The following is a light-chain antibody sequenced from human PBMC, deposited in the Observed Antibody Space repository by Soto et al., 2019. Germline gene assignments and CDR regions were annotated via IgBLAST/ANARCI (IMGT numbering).Light chain of an antibody. V-gene: IGKV1-6*01. CDR1: QGIRND. CDR2: AAS. Sequence: AIQMNQSPSSLSASVGDRVTITCRASQGIRNDLGWYQQKPGKAPKLLIYAASSLQSGGPSRFSGSGSGTEFTLTISILQPEDFATYYGLQDYNYPLTVGGGTKVEIK. J-gene: IGKJ4*01. CDR3: LQDYNYPLT.